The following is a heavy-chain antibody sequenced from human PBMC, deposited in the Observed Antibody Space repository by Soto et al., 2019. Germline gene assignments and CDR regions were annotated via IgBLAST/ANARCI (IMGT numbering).Heavy chain of an antibody. D-gene: IGHD6-25*01. CDR1: GDTFIKYD. V-gene: IGHV1-8*01. Sequence: ASVKVSCKASGDTFIKYDINWVRQAAGQGLEWMGWMNPSNGNAGYAQNFRGRVTMTSNTSITTAYMELSGLRYEDTAVYYCARRKERSGPNYFDVWGQGTLVTVSS. J-gene: IGHJ4*02. CDR3: ARRKERSGPNYFDV. CDR2: MNPSNGNA.